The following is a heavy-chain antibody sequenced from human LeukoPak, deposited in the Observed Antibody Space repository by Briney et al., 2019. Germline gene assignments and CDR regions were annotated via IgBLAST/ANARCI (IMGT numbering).Heavy chain of an antibody. J-gene: IGHJ4*02. CDR1: GYSFTNYW. CDR3: ARLSARLLDH. D-gene: IGHD3-3*01. CDR2: IYPGDSET. V-gene: IGHV5-51*01. Sequence: KRGESLQISCQGSGYSFTNYWTGWVRQLPGKGLEWMGIIYPGDSETRYSPSFQGQLTMSADKSSSTPYLQWASLKASDTATYFCARLSARLLDHWGQGTRVTVSS.